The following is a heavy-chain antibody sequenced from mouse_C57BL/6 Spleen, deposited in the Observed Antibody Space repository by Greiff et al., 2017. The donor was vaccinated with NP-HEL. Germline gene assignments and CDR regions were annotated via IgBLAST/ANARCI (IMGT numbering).Heavy chain of an antibody. V-gene: IGHV1-53*01. D-gene: IGHD2-1*01. Sequence: QVQLQQPGTELVKPGASVKLSCKASGYTFTSYWMHWVKQRPGQGLEWIGNINPSNGGTNYNEKFKSKATLTVDKSSSTAYMQLSSLTSEDSAVYYCARSLYGNYVHYYAMDYWGQGTSVTVSS. CDR1: GYTFTSYW. J-gene: IGHJ4*01. CDR2: INPSNGGT. CDR3: ARSLYGNYVHYYAMDY.